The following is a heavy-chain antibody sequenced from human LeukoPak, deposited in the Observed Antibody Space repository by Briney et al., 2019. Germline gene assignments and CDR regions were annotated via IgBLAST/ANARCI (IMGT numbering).Heavy chain of an antibody. V-gene: IGHV4-59*01. D-gene: IGHD3-22*01. J-gene: IGHJ4*02. CDR1: GGSISSYY. CDR3: ARGGYYDPFDD. CDR2: IYYSGST. Sequence: PSETLSLTCAVSGGSISSYYWSWIRQPPGKGLEWIGYIYYSGSTNYNPSLKSRVTISVDTSKNQFSLKLSSVTAADTAVYYCARGGYYDPFDDWGQGTLVTVSS.